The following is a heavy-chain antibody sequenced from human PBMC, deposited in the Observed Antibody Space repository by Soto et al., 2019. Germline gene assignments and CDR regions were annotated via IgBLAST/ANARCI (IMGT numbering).Heavy chain of an antibody. Sequence: FYWRWILQSKGKRLEWLGYSYYSGITNYKPSIKSRVTISVDVSKNQFSLTLTSVTAADTAIFYFSRTRGPTRSRPRFGPCGEGILGTGSS. D-gene: IGHD3-10*01. V-gene: IGHV4-59*01. CDR3: SRTRGPTRSRPRFGP. J-gene: IGHJ5*02. CDR1: FY. CDR2: SYYSGIT.